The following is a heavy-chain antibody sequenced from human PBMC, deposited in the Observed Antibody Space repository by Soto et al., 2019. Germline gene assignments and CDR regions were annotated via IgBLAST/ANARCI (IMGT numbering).Heavy chain of an antibody. CDR1: GFTFSSYS. CDR3: ASPIYYYDSSGFYN. D-gene: IGHD3-22*01. V-gene: IGHV3-21*01. Sequence: GGSLRLSCAASGFTFSSYSMNWVRQAPGKGLEWVSSISSSSSYIYYADSVKGRFTISRDNAKNSLYLQMNSLRAEDTAVYCWASPIYYYDSSGFYNGGQEPLVTVSS. CDR2: ISSSSSYI. J-gene: IGHJ4*02.